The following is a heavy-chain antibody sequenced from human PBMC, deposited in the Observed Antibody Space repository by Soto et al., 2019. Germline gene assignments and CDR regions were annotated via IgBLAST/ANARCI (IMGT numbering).Heavy chain of an antibody. D-gene: IGHD3-10*01. CDR2: INRIGSA. Sequence: QVQLQQWGDGLLKPSETLSLTCAVYGGSFSSYYWNWIRQSPGKGLEWIGDINRIGSANYNQSLTGRVTMSVDSSKNQFYLRLTSVTAADTAMYYCARGGVDMIRGITGKRTWLDPWGQGTLVIVS. CDR3: ARGGVDMIRGITGKRTWLDP. J-gene: IGHJ5*02. V-gene: IGHV4-34*01. CDR1: GGSFSSYY.